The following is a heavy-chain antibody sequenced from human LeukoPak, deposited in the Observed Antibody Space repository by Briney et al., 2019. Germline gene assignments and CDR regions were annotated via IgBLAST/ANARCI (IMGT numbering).Heavy chain of an antibody. J-gene: IGHJ4*02. CDR3: AKGLQTYGELSFDG. CDR1: GFNFSNFA. V-gene: IGHV3-23*01. D-gene: IGHD4-17*01. Sequence: GGSLRLSFAASGFNFSNFAMSWVRQAPGKGLEWVSTVSGSATNTYYADSVKGRFIVSRDNSRNTLDLQMNSLRADDTAVYYCAKGLQTYGELSFDGWGQGTLVTVSS. CDR2: VSGSATNT.